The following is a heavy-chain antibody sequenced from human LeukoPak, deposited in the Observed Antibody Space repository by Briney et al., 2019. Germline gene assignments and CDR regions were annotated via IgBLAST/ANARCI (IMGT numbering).Heavy chain of an antibody. J-gene: IGHJ4*02. CDR2: ITSSSTYI. Sequence: GGSLRLSCAAPGFTFSSYSMIWVRQAPGKGLEWVSSITSSSTYIYYADSLKGRFTISRDNAKNSLYLQMNSLTAEDTAVYYCAGVAACNGYFDYWGQGTLVTVSS. V-gene: IGHV3-21*04. CDR3: AGVAACNGYFDY. D-gene: IGHD2/OR15-2a*01. CDR1: GFTFSSYS.